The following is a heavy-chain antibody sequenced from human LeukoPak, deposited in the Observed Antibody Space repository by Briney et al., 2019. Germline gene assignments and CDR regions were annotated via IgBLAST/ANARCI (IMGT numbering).Heavy chain of an antibody. J-gene: IGHJ3*01. CDR1: GDTLSNYV. V-gene: IGHV1-69*13. D-gene: IGHD2-21*01. CDR2: ITPIFGST. Sequence: GASVKVSCKASGDTLSNYVISWFRQAPGQGLEWMGGITPIFGSTYFVQKFQGRVTFTADDSTTTAYMELSSLSSEDTAVYYCARDDPDVVVIPGAADVWGQGTLITVSS. CDR3: ARDDPDVVVIPGAADV.